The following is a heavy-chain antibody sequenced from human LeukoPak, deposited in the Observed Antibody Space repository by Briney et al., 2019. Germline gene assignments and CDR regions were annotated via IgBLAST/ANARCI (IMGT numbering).Heavy chain of an antibody. CDR2: INHSGST. CDR3: ARCGWSTAYYYYGMDV. D-gene: IGHD2-15*01. J-gene: IGHJ6*02. V-gene: IGHV4-34*01. Sequence: PSETLSLTCAVYGGSFSGYYWSWIRQPPGKGLEWIGEINHSGSTNHNPSLKSRVTISVDTSKNQFSLKLSSVTAADTAVYYCARCGWSTAYYYYGMDVWGQGTTVTVSS. CDR1: GGSFSGYY.